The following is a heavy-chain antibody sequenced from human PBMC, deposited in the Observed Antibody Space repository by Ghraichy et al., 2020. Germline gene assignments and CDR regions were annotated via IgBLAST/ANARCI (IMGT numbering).Heavy chain of an antibody. CDR2: IKDVVGNT. CDR1: GFTFSSYA. V-gene: IGHV3-30*04. J-gene: IGHJ3*02. D-gene: IGHD4-23*01. Sequence: GGSLRLSCAASGFTFSSYAMHWVRQAPGKGLEWVATIKDVVGNTYYADSVKGRFTISRDNSKNTLYLQMNSLSAEDTALYYCAKARGRYGNYDPIDNWGQGTLVTVSS. CDR3: AKARGRYGNYDPIDN.